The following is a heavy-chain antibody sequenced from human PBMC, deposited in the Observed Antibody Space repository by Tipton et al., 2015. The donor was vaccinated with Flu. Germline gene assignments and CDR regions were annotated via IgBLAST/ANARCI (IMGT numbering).Heavy chain of an antibody. CDR1: GGSISSYY. Sequence: LRLSCTVSGGSISSYYWSWIRQPPGKGLEWIGYIYYSGSTNYNPSLKSRVTISVDTSKNQFSLKLSSVTAADTAVYYCAREGSGWYRNWFDPGGQGTLVTVSS. CDR2: IYYSGST. J-gene: IGHJ5*02. D-gene: IGHD6-19*01. CDR3: AREGSGWYRNWFDP. V-gene: IGHV4-59*01.